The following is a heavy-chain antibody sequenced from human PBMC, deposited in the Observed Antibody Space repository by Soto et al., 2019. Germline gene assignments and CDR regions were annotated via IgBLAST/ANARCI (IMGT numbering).Heavy chain of an antibody. CDR3: SITIFGVVIIGAFDI. CDR1: GGTFSSYA. CDR2: IIPIFGTA. Sequence: ASVKVSCKASGGTFSSYAISWVRQAPGQGLEWMGGIIPIFGTANYAQKFQGRVTITADESTSTAYMELSSLRSEDTAVYYCSITIFGVVIIGAFDIWGQGTMVTVS. V-gene: IGHV1-69*13. J-gene: IGHJ3*02. D-gene: IGHD3-3*01.